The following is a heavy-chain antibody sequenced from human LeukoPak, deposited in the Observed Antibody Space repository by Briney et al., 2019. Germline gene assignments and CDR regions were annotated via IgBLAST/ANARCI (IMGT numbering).Heavy chain of an antibody. CDR1: GGTFSSYA. CDR3: ARVDPNRYDSSGYAYDY. Sequence: SVKVSCKASGGTFSSYAISWVRQAPGQGLEWMGGIIPIFGTANYAQKFQGRVTITADESTSTAYMELSSLRSEDTAVYYCARVDPNRYDSSGYAYDYWGQGTLVTVSS. CDR2: IIPIFGTA. J-gene: IGHJ4*02. D-gene: IGHD3-22*01. V-gene: IGHV1-69*13.